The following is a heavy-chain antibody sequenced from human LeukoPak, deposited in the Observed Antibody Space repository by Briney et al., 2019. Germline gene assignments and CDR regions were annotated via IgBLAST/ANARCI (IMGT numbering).Heavy chain of an antibody. CDR3: AKDHGSGGYYNLPDY. V-gene: IGHV3-23*01. CDR1: GFSFSSYC. Sequence: GGSLRLSCAASGFSFSSYCMSWVRQAPGKGLEWVSGIGISGYSTYYADSVKGRFTISRDNSKNTLYLQMNGLRAEDTAFYYCAKDHGSGGYYNLPDYWGQGTLVTVSS. CDR2: IGISGYST. D-gene: IGHD3-10*01. J-gene: IGHJ4*02.